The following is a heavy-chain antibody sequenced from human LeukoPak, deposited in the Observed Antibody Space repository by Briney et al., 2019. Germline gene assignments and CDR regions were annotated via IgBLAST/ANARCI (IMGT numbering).Heavy chain of an antibody. V-gene: IGHV3-23*01. CDR3: AKGARVTTRSWFDP. CDR2: ISGSGGST. CDR1: GFTFRDYA. D-gene: IGHD4-17*01. J-gene: IGHJ5*02. Sequence: GGSLRLSCAASGFTFRDYAMSWVRQAPGKGLEWVSVISGSGGSTYYADSVKGRFTISRDNSQNTLYLQMSSLRVDDTAIYYCAKGARVTTRSWFDPWGQGTLVTVSP.